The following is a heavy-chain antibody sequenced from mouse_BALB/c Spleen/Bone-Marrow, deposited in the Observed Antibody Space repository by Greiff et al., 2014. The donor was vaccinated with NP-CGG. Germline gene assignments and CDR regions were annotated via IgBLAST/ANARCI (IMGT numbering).Heavy chain of an antibody. Sequence: VQLQQPGPELVKPGASVKMSCKASGYTLTSYVIHWVKQKPGQGLEWIGYINPYNDATKFNERFKGKATLTSDKSSSTAYMVLSSLTAEDSSVYYCAREGVDYFDYWGQGTTLTVSS. V-gene: IGHV1-14*01. CDR1: GYTLTSYV. CDR2: INPYNDAT. J-gene: IGHJ2*01. CDR3: AREGVDYFDY.